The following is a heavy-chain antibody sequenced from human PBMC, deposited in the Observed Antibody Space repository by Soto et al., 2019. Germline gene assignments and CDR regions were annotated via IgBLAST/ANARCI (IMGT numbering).Heavy chain of an antibody. D-gene: IGHD4-17*01. CDR3: AKHGDYGGYYFDY. J-gene: IGHJ4*02. CDR1: GGSISSYY. V-gene: IGHV4-59*08. Sequence: SETLSLTCTVSGGSISSYYWSWIRQPPGKGPEWIGYIYYSGSTNYNPSLKSRVTISVDTSKNQFSLKLSSVTAADTAVYYCAKHGDYGGYYFDYWGQGTLVTVS. CDR2: IYYSGST.